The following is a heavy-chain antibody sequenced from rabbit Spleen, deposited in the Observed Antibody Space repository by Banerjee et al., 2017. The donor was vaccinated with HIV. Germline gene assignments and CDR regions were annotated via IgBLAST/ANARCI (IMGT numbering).Heavy chain of an antibody. D-gene: IGHD4-1*01. CDR2: IYTGRGGI. Sequence: QLVESGGGLVQPGGSLKLSCTASGFSFSSNWICWVRQAPGKGLEWIGAIYTGRGGIDYANWVNGRFTISSDNAQYTVDLQMNSLTAADTATYFCARYYIFYGMDLWGQGTLVTVS. CDR1: GFSFSSNW. V-gene: IGHV1S7*01. J-gene: IGHJ3*01. CDR3: ARYYIFYGMDL.